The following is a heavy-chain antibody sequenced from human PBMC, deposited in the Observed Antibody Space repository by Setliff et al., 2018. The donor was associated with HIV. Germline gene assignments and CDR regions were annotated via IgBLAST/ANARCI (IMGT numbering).Heavy chain of an antibody. CDR2: IYYSGST. V-gene: IGHV4-59*01. CDR3: ARESQQYYDIFTGVNYYYGMDV. D-gene: IGHD3-9*01. CDR1: GGSISGYY. Sequence: PSETLSLTCNVSGGSISGYYCSWVRQPPGKGLEWIGYIYYSGSTNYNPSFRSRVTISVDTSKNQVSLRLTSVTSADTALYYCARESQQYYDIFTGVNYYYGMDVWGRGITVTVSS. J-gene: IGHJ6*02.